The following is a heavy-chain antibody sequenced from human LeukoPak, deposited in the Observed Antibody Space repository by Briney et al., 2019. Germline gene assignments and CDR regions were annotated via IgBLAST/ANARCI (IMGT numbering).Heavy chain of an antibody. CDR3: ARGYSSGWYGGY. D-gene: IGHD6-19*01. J-gene: IGHJ4*02. V-gene: IGHV3-53*01. CDR1: GFTVSYNY. Sequence: GGSLRLSCAASGFTVSYNYMSWVRQAPGKGLEWGSVIYSGGSTYYADSVKGRFTISRDNSKNTLYLQMNSLRAEGTAVYYCARGYSSGWYGGYWGQGTLVTVSS. CDR2: IYSGGST.